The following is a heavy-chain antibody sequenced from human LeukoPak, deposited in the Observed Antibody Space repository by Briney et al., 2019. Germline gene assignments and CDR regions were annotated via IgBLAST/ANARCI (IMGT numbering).Heavy chain of an antibody. CDR2: INPNSGGT. CDR1: GYTFTGYY. CDR3: ARAEYGAGSYYSYYYYYYMDV. J-gene: IGHJ6*03. D-gene: IGHD3-10*01. Sequence: GASVKVSCKASGYTFTGYYMHWVRQAPGQGLERMGWINPNSGGTNYAQKFQGRVTMTRDTSISTAYMELSSMRSEDTAVYYCARAEYGAGSYYSYYYYYYMDVWGKGTTVTVSS. V-gene: IGHV1-2*02.